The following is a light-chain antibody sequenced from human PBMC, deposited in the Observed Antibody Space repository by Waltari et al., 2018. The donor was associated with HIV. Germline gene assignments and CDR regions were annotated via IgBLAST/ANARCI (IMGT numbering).Light chain of an antibody. J-gene: IGLJ3*02. CDR1: RAQIGENT. CDR2: SNS. Sequence: QPVMTQPPSVSGTPGQRVSLFCITSRAQIGENTVRWYQQFPVMAPKLVVCSNSHRPSGVSARYSGSMSGTSASLAISGLQSEDESDYYCASWDDSLSGWVFGGGTTLTVL. CDR3: ASWDDSLSGWV. V-gene: IGLV1-44*01.